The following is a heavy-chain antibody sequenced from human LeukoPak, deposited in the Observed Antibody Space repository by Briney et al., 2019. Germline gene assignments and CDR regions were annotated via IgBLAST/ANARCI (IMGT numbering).Heavy chain of an antibody. CDR1: GYSFTSYW. V-gene: IGHV5-51*01. CDR2: IYPGDSDT. J-gene: IGHJ4*02. CDR3: ARLSDSSGYYYANYFDY. Sequence: GESLKMSCKGSGYSFTSYWIGWVRQMPGKGLEWMGIIYPGDSDTRYSPSFQGQVTISADKSISTAYLQWSSLKASDTAMYYCARLSDSSGYYYANYFDYWGQGTLVTVSS. D-gene: IGHD3-22*01.